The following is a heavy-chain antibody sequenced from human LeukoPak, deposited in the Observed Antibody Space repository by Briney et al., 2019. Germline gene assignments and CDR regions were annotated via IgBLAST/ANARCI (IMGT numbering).Heavy chain of an antibody. J-gene: IGHJ4*02. D-gene: IGHD3-22*01. Sequence: SETLSLTCNVSGGSISSYSWSWIRQPPGKGLEWIGYMYYSGSTSYNPSLKSRVTISVGTSKNQFSLKMSSVTAPDTAVYYCARLSGSGYYPFDNWGQGTLVTVSS. CDR3: ARLSGSGYYPFDN. CDR2: MYYSGST. V-gene: IGHV4-59*01. CDR1: GGSISSYS.